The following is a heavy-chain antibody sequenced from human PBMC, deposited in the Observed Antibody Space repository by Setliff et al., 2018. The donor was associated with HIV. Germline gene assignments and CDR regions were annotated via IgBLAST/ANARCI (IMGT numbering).Heavy chain of an antibody. CDR1: GASISSNT. V-gene: IGHV4-59*01. CDR3: ARLGLYYYDSSGYVGGNFDY. Sequence: SETLSLTCIVSGASISSNTWSWIRQAPGKGLQWIGFIYNSVTTNYNPSLKSRVTISLDTSKNQFSLKLSSVTAADTAVYYCARLGLYYYDSSGYVGGNFDYWGQGTLVTVSS. J-gene: IGHJ4*02. CDR2: IYNSVTT. D-gene: IGHD3-22*01.